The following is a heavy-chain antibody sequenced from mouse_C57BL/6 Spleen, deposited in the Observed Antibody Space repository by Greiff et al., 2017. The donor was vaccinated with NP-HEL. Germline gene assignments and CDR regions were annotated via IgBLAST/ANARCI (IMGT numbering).Heavy chain of an antibody. Sequence: QVQLQQPGAELVKPGASVTLSCKASGYTFTSYWMHWVKQRPGQGLEWIGMIHPNSGSTNYNEKFKSKATLTVDKSSSTAYMQLSSLTSEDSAVYYWARRDYYDYDGFDYWGQGTTLTVSS. CDR3: ARRDYYDYDGFDY. CDR2: IHPNSGST. J-gene: IGHJ2*01. CDR1: GYTFTSYW. D-gene: IGHD2-4*01. V-gene: IGHV1-64*01.